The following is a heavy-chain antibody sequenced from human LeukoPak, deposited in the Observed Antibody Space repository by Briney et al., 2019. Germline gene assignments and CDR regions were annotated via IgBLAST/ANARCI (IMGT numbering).Heavy chain of an antibody. D-gene: IGHD5-18*01. CDR1: GDSFSSLW. CDR2: IYPSDSET. V-gene: IGHV5-51*01. CDR3: ARQRYSYGSVDY. J-gene: IGHJ4*02. Sequence: GESLKISCKGSGDSFSSLWIGWVRQMPGKGLEWMGIIYPSDSETRYSPAFQGQVTISVDKSISTAYLHWNSLKASDTAMYYCARQRYSYGSVDYWGQGTLVTVSS.